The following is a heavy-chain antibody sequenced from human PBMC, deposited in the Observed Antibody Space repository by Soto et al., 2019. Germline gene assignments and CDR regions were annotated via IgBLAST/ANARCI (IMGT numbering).Heavy chain of an antibody. CDR3: ARSIAGADPNSYYYGMDV. CDR2: ISYDGSFK. D-gene: IGHD6-13*01. Sequence: QVQLVESGGGVVQPGRSLRLSCAASAFTFSRYAMHWVRQAPGEGLGWVAVISYDGSFKYHADSVKGRVTISRDNSENTLYLQMNSLRAEDTAVYYCARSIAGADPNSYYYGMDVWGQGTTVTVSS. CDR1: AFTFSRYA. J-gene: IGHJ6*02. V-gene: IGHV3-30-3*01.